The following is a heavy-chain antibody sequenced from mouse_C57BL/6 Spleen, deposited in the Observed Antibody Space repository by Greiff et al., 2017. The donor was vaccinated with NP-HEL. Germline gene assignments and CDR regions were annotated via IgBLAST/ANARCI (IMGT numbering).Heavy chain of an antibody. CDR1: GYTFTSYW. V-gene: IGHV1-53*01. J-gene: IGHJ3*01. CDR3: ARVDGSSPAWFAY. D-gene: IGHD1-1*01. CDR2: INPSNGGT. Sequence: QVQLQQSGTELVKPGASVKLSCKASGYTFTSYWMHWVKQRPGQGLEWIGNINPSNGGTNYNQKFKGKSTLTVDKSSSTAYMQLSSLTSEDSAVYYCARVDGSSPAWFAYWGQGTLVTVSA.